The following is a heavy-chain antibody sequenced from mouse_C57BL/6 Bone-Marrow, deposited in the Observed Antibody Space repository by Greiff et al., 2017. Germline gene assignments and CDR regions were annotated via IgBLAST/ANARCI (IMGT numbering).Heavy chain of an antibody. Sequence: EVKLVESGGGLVQPGESLKLSCESNEYEFPSHDMSWVRKTPEKRLELVAAINSDGGSTYYPDTMERRFIISRDNTKKTLYLQMSSLRSEDTALYHRLTTFYWYFDVWGTGTTVTVSS. CDR1: EYEFPSHD. CDR2: INSDGGST. V-gene: IGHV5-2*03. CDR3: LTTFYWYFDV. J-gene: IGHJ1*03. D-gene: IGHD2-1*01.